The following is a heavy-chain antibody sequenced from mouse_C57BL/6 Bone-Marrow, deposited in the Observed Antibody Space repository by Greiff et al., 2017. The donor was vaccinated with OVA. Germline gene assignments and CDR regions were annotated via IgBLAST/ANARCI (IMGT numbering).Heavy chain of an antibody. Sequence: EVKVVESGGGLVQPGGSLKLSCAASGFTFSDYYMYWVRQTPEKRLEWVAYISNGGGSTYYPDTVKGRFTISRDNAKNTLYLQMSRLKSEDTAMYDCARHGGEYYGSSPFAYWGQGTLVTVSA. CDR2: ISNGGGST. J-gene: IGHJ3*01. D-gene: IGHD1-1*01. V-gene: IGHV5-12*01. CDR3: ARHGGEYYGSSPFAY. CDR1: GFTFSDYY.